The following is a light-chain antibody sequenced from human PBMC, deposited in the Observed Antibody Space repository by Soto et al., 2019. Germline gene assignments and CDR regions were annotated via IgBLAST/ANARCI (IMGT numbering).Light chain of an antibody. CDR3: EQYNLYWK. V-gene: IGKV1-5*01. Sequence: RASQSVSDWLAWYQQKPGNPPKLLIYDASSLESGFSSRFSGSISDRDVALTFISLLSYDFATYNSEQYNLYWKFGQGTKVDIK. CDR1: QSVSDW. J-gene: IGKJ1*01. CDR2: DAS.